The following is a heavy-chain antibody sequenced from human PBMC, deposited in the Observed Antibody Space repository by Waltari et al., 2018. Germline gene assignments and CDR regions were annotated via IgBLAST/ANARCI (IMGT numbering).Heavy chain of an antibody. CDR1: GGSISSHY. D-gene: IGHD6-6*01. J-gene: IGHJ6*02. V-gene: IGHV4-59*08. Sequence: QVQLQESGPGLVKPSETLSLTCTVSGGSISSHYWSWIRQPPGKGLEWIGYIYYSGSTNYNPSLKSRVTISVDTSKNQFSLKLSSVTAADTAVYYCARRTETVPYYYYYGMDVWGQGTTVTVSS. CDR3: ARRTETVPYYYYYGMDV. CDR2: IYYSGST.